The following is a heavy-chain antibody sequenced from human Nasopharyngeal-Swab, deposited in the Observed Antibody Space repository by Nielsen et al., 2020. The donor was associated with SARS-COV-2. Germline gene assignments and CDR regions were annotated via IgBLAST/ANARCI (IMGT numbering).Heavy chain of an antibody. Sequence: ASVKVSCKASGYTFINHDINWVRQSTGQGLDWMGWMSPNSGNTGYAQKFQGRVTMTRDTSISTAYMELSRLRSDDTAVYYCARDLGYIRYCSGGSCYQDYWGQGTLVTVSS. V-gene: IGHV1-8*01. D-gene: IGHD2-15*01. CDR1: GYTFINHD. CDR2: MSPNSGNT. CDR3: ARDLGYIRYCSGGSCYQDY. J-gene: IGHJ4*02.